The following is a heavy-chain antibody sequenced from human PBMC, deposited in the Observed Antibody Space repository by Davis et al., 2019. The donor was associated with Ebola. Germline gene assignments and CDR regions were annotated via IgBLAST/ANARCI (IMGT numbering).Heavy chain of an antibody. V-gene: IGHV4-59*08. CDR1: GGSISSYY. CDR3: ARPVDTAMVGYWYFDL. CDR2: IYYSGST. D-gene: IGHD5-18*01. Sequence: MPSETLSLTCTVSGGSISSYYWSWIRQPPGKGLEWIGYIYYSGSTNYNPSLKSRVTISVDTSKNQFSLKLSSVTAADTAVYYCARPVDTAMVGYWYFDLWGRGTLVTVSS. J-gene: IGHJ2*01.